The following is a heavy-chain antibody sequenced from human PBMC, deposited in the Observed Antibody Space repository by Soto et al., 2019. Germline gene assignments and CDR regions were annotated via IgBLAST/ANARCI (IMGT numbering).Heavy chain of an antibody. D-gene: IGHD6-19*01. J-gene: IGHJ4*02. CDR2: IYPGDADT. CDR3: ACVVGSSSGLW. CDR1: GYSFTSYL. V-gene: IGHV5-51*01. Sequence: PGESLKISCKPSGYSFTSYLIGWLRKMTGKGLQWMGIIYPGDADTRYSPSFQGQVTISADKTISTAYLQWSSMKASDTAMYYCACVVGSSSGLWWGQGTLVTVSS.